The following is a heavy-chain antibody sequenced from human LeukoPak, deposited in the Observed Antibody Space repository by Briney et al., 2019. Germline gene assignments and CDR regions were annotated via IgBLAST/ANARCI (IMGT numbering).Heavy chain of an antibody. V-gene: IGHV1-46*01. CDR3: ARGPPPSIVVVPAAMHVDNWFDP. J-gene: IGHJ5*02. CDR1: GYTFTSYY. D-gene: IGHD2-2*01. CDR2: INPSGVST. Sequence: ASVKVSCKASGYTFTSYYMHWVRQAPGQRLEWMGIINPSGVSTSYAQKFQGRVTMTRDTSTSTVYMELSSLRSEDTAVYYCARGPPPSIVVVPAAMHVDNWFDPWGQGTLVTVSS.